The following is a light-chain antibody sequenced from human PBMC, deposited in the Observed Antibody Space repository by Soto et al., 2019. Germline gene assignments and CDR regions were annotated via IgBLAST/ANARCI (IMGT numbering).Light chain of an antibody. Sequence: SVLTQPASVFGSPGQSITISCTGTSSDVGGYNFVSWYQQHPGKAPKLMIYDVSNRPSGVSNRFSGSKSGNTASLTISGLQPEDEADYYCSSYTTSSTVVFGTGTKV. V-gene: IGLV2-14*03. CDR3: SSYTTSSTVV. CDR1: SSDVGGYNF. J-gene: IGLJ1*01. CDR2: DVS.